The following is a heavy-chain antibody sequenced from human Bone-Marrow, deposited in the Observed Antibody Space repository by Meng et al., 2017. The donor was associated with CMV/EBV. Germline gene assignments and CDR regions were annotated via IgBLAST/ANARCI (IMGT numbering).Heavy chain of an antibody. D-gene: IGHD1-26*01. CDR1: GYSFSSYW. Sequence: GESLKISCKGSGYSFSSYWIGWVRQMPGKGLEWMGIIYCGDSDTRYSPSFQGQVTISADKSISTAYLQWNSLKASDTAMYYCARPIYDRSGSSSRWAAAFDIWGPGTMVTVSS. CDR3: ARPIYDRSGSSSRWAAAFDI. V-gene: IGHV5-51*01. CDR2: IYCGDSDT. J-gene: IGHJ3*02.